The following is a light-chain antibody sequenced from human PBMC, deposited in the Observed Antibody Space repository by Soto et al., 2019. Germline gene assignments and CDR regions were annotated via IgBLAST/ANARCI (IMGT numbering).Light chain of an antibody. Sequence: EIVLTQSPGTLSLSPGERATLSCRASQSVSSSYLAWYQQKPGQAPRLLICGASSRATGIPDRFSGSGSGTDFTLTISRLEPEDFAVYYCQQYGSSSTFGQGTKV. J-gene: IGKJ1*01. V-gene: IGKV3-20*01. CDR3: QQYGSSST. CDR1: QSVSSSY. CDR2: GAS.